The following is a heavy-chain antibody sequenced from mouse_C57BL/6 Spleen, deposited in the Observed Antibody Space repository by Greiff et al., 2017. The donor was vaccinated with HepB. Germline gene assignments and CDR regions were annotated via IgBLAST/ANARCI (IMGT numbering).Heavy chain of an antibody. CDR1: GYSFTDYN. CDR3: ARGGYYSNYGFAY. CDR2: INPNYGTT. V-gene: IGHV1-39*01. Sequence: EVQLKESGPELVKPGASVKISCKASGYSFTDYNMNWVKQSNGKSLEWIGVINPNYGTTSYNQKFKGKATLTVDQSSSTAYMQLNSLTSEDSAVYYCARGGYYSNYGFAYWGQGTLVTVSA. D-gene: IGHD2-5*01. J-gene: IGHJ3*01.